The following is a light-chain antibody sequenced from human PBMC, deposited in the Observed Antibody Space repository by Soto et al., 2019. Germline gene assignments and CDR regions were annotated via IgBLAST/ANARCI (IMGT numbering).Light chain of an antibody. V-gene: IGKV3-20*01. Sequence: DIVLTQSPGTLSLSPGERATLSCRASQSVSSNYLAWYQQKPGQAPRLLIYAASIRATGVPDRFSASGSVTDFTLSISRLEPEDFAVYYCQQYDSSPFGGGTKVDIK. CDR1: QSVSSNY. CDR3: QQYDSSP. CDR2: AAS. J-gene: IGKJ4*01.